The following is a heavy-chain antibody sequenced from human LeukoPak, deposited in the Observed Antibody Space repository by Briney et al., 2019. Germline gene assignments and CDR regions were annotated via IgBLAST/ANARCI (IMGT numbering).Heavy chain of an antibody. D-gene: IGHD3-10*01. V-gene: IGHV4-59*12. J-gene: IGHJ6*02. CDR3: ARTSRHFYGSGTKLAPWPADMDV. CDR2: IYDSGKT. CDR1: GGSISTYY. Sequence: SETLPLTCTVSGGSISTYYWTWIRQPPGKGLEWIGYIYDSGKTEYNPSLNSRATISVDTSKNQFSLRVISVTAADTAIYYCARTSRHFYGSGTKLAPWPADMDVWGQGTTVIVSS.